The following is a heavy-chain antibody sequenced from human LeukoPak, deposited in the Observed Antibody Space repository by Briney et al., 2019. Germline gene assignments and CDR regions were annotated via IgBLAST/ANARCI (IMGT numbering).Heavy chain of an antibody. V-gene: IGHV4-31*03. J-gene: IGHJ4*02. CDR3: SRGLDSRKLGY. CDR2: IHPSGML. CDR1: GASFNSDDQY. D-gene: IGHD3-22*01. Sequence: SETLSLTCTVSGASFNSDDQYWNWIRQSPGKGLEWIGSIHPSGMLYNNPSLESRVTMPRDTSKNQFSLNLNSVTAADTAVYFCSRGLDSRKLGYWGQGILVTVAS.